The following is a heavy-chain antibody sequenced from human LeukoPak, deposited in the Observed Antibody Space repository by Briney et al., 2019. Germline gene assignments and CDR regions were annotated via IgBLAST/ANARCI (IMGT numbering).Heavy chain of an antibody. V-gene: IGHV4-38-2*02. CDR1: GYSISSGYY. D-gene: IGHD3-16*02. Sequence: SETLSLTCTVSGYSISSGYYWGWIRQPPGKGLEWIGSIYHSGSTYYNPSLKSRVAISVDTSKNQSSLKLSSVTAADTAVYYCARDYYDYVWGSYRYTSRFDPWGQGTLVTVSS. CDR3: ARDYYDYVWGSYRYTSRFDP. CDR2: IYHSGST. J-gene: IGHJ5*02.